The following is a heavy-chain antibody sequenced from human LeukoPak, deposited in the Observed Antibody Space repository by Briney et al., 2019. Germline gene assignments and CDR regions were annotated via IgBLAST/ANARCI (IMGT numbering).Heavy chain of an antibody. CDR2: ISSSGYTI. Sequence: PGGSLRLSCAASGFIFSDYYMSWIRQAPGKGLEWVSYISSSGYTIYYADSVKGRFTISRDNAKNSLYLQMNSLRAEDTAVYYCARDRYCSSTSCYAPDYWGQGTLVTVSS. J-gene: IGHJ4*02. CDR3: ARDRYCSSTSCYAPDY. CDR1: GFIFSDYY. D-gene: IGHD2-2*01. V-gene: IGHV3-11*04.